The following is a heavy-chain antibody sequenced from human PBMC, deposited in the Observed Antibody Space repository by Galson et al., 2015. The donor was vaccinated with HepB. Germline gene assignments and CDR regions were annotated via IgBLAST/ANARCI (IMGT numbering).Heavy chain of an antibody. D-gene: IGHD1-26*01. V-gene: IGHV4-39*01. CDR2: IYYGGRT. J-gene: IGHJ3*02. CDR3: ARPLVLNGRFYPGVGPFHI. Sequence: SETLSLTCAVSGVSISSSLYYWGWIRQSPKKGLEWIGSIYYGGRTYYSPSFRSRVAMSADTSKNQLSLTLTSVTAADTAVYYCARPLVLNGRFYPGVGPFHIWGQGTMVTVS. CDR1: GVSISSSLYY.